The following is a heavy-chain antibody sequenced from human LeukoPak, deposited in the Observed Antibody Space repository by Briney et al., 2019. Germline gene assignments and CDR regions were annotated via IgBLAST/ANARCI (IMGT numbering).Heavy chain of an antibody. CDR1: GYTFTGYY. D-gene: IGHD1-26*01. CDR2: INPNSGGT. CDR3: ARDRGRLGVGATKPSFDY. Sequence: ASVKVSCKASGYTFTGYYMHWVRQAPGQGLECMGRINPNSGGTNYAQKFQGRVTMTRDTSISTAYMELSRLRSDDTAVYYCARDRGRLGVGATKPSFDYWGQGTLVTVSS. J-gene: IGHJ4*02. V-gene: IGHV1-2*06.